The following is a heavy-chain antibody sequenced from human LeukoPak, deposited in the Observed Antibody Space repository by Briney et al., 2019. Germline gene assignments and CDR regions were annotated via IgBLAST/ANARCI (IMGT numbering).Heavy chain of an antibody. CDR1: GYTFTSYY. V-gene: IGHV1-46*01. J-gene: IGHJ4*02. Sequence: GASVKVSCKASGYTFTSYYMHWVRQAPGQGLEWMGIINPSGGSTSYAQKFQGRVTMTTDTSTSTAYMELRSLRSDDTAVYYCARAGFPWASSWPDYWGQGTLVTVSS. CDR3: ARAGFPWASSWPDY. D-gene: IGHD2-2*01. CDR2: INPSGGST.